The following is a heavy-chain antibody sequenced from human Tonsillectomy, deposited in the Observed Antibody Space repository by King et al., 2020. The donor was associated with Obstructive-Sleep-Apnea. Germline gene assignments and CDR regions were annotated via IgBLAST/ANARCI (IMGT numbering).Heavy chain of an antibody. CDR3: AKEEQRRADYGSGCYRAFDI. V-gene: IGHV3-74*01. J-gene: IGHJ3*02. D-gene: IGHD3-10*01. CDR1: GFTFSSYW. Sequence: EVQLVESGGGLVQPEGSLKLSCAVSGFTFSSYWMHWVRQAPGKGLVWVSRINSDGSSTTYADSVKGRFTISRDNAKNTLYLQMNSLRAEDTAVYYCAKEEQRRADYGSGCYRAFDIWGQGTMVTVSS. CDR2: INSDGSST.